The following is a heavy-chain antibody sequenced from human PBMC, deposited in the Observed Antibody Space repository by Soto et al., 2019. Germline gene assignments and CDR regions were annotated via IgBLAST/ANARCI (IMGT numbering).Heavy chain of an antibody. CDR3: ARGRVAPPRGYRVDV. V-gene: IGHV4-59*01. D-gene: IGHD6-25*01. CDR2: ISHSGST. J-gene: IGHJ6*02. Sequence: SETLSLTCTVSVSSMSSYQCSWIRHPPGKGLEWIGYISHSGSTNYSPYLKSRVTISLDTSKNQFSLRLSSVTAADTAFYYCARGRVAPPRGYRVDVWRQGTTVTVSS. CDR1: VSSMSSYQ.